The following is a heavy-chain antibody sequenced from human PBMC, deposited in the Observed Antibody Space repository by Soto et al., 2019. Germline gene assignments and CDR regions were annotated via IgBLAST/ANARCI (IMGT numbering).Heavy chain of an antibody. CDR1: GFTFSSYA. D-gene: IGHD5-18*01. J-gene: IGHJ3*02. CDR2: TSGSGGST. V-gene: IGHV3-23*01. Sequence: EVQLLESGGGLVQPGGSLRLSCAASGFTFSSYAMSWVRQAPGKGLEWVSSTSGSGGSTYYADSVKGRFTFSRDNSKNTLYLQMNSLRVEDTAIYYCARYSTGGFDAFDIWGQGTMVTVSS. CDR3: ARYSTGGFDAFDI.